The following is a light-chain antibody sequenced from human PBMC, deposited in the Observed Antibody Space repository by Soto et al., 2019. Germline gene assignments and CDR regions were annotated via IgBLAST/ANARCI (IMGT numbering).Light chain of an antibody. V-gene: IGLV2-14*01. CDR3: NSYTSKSTGV. Sequence: QSALTQPASVSGSPGQSIIISCTGTSSDVGGYNYVSWYQQHPGKAPKLIIYEVSNRPSGVSNRFSGSKSGNTASLTISGLQAEDEADYYCNSYTSKSTGVFGTGTKVTVL. CDR1: SSDVGGYNY. CDR2: EVS. J-gene: IGLJ1*01.